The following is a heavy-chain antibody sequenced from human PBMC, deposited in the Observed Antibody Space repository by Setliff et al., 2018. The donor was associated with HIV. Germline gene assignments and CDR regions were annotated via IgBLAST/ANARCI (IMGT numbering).Heavy chain of an antibody. J-gene: IGHJ4*02. CDR2: IHHTGYI. Sequence: SETLSLTCAVYDGPSTDHYRNWIRQSPGMGLEWIAEIHHTGYINYNPSLRSRVSVSRDMSSNQFSLRLSSVTAADAAVYYCAAFFVTPMTTQDFWGQGTLVTVSS. CDR3: AAFFVTPMTTQDF. V-gene: IGHV4-34*01. CDR1: DGPSTDHY. D-gene: IGHD4-4*01.